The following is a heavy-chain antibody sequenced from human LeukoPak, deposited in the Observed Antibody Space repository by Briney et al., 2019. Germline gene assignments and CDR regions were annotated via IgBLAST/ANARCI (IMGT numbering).Heavy chain of an antibody. CDR3: AREDNGGATDDGFDV. CDR2: INPSGGST. Sequence: GASVTVSCKASGYTFTSFYMLWVRQAPGQGLEWLGIINPSGGSTNYAQKFQGRVTMTRDTSTSTVYMELSSLRSEDTAVYYCAREDNGGATDDGFDVWGHGTVVTVSS. CDR1: GYTFTSFY. J-gene: IGHJ3*01. D-gene: IGHD3-16*01. V-gene: IGHV1-46*01.